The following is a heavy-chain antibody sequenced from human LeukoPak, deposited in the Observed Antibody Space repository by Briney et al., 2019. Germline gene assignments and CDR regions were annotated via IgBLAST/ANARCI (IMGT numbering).Heavy chain of an antibody. Sequence: SETLSLTCAVSGGSISSGGYSWSWIRQPPGKGLEWIGYIYHSGSTYYNPSLKSRVTISVDRSKNQFSPKLSSVTAADTAVYYCARGYAGLGYWGQGTLVTVSS. CDR3: ARGYAGLGY. CDR2: IYHSGST. D-gene: IGHD3/OR15-3a*01. J-gene: IGHJ4*02. CDR1: GGSISSGGYS. V-gene: IGHV4-30-2*01.